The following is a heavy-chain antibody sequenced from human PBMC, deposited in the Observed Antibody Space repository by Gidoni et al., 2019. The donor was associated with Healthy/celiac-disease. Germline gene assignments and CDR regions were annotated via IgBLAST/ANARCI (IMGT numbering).Heavy chain of an antibody. D-gene: IGHD3-22*01. CDR3: ARVGALYYYDSSGYYVDY. CDR1: GFTFSSYR. V-gene: IGHV3-21*01. J-gene: IGHJ4*02. Sequence: EVQLVESGGGLVKPGGSLRLSCAASGFTFSSYRMNWVRQAPGKGLEWVSSISSSSSYIYYADSVKGRFTISRDNAKNSLYLQMNSLRAEDTAVYYCARVGALYYYDSSGYYVDYWGQGTLVTVSS. CDR2: ISSSSSYI.